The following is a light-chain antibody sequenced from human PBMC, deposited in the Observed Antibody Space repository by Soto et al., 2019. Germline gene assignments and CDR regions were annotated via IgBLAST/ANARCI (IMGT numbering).Light chain of an antibody. J-gene: IGKJ1*01. CDR1: QSVSNN. CDR2: GAP. V-gene: IGKV3-15*01. CDR3: QQYNNWWT. Sequence: EIVMTQSPATLSVSPGERATLSCRASQSVSNNLAWYQKKPGQAPRLLIYGAPTRATGIPARFSGRWSGIDFTLTISRLQSADFAVYFWQQYNNWWTFGQGTKVEIK.